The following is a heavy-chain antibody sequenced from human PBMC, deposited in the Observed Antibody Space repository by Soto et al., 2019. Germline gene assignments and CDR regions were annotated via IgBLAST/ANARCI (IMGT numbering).Heavy chain of an antibody. CDR2: IYYSGST. D-gene: IGHD2-2*01. CDR3: ARGRGGWFINQLLNAFDI. V-gene: IGHV4-59*01. CDR1: GGSISSYY. Sequence: QVQLQESGPGLVKPSETLSLTCTVSGGSISSYYWSWIRQPPGKGLEWIGYIYYSGSTNYNPSLKSRVTISVDTSKNQFSLKLSSVTAADTAVYYCARGRGGWFINQLLNAFDIWGQWTMVTVSS. J-gene: IGHJ3*02.